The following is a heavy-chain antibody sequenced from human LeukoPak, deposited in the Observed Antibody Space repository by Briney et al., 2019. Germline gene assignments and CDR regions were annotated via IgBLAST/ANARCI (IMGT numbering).Heavy chain of an antibody. J-gene: IGHJ4*02. Sequence: GGSLRLSCAASGFTFSGYAMHWVRQAPGKGLEWVAVISYDGSNKFYADSVKGRFTISRDNSKNTLDLQMNSLRVEDTAVYYCAKSGYCRGDNCYYYFDYWGQGTLVTVSS. V-gene: IGHV3-30*18. CDR3: AKSGYCRGDNCYYYFDY. CDR2: ISYDGSNK. CDR1: GFTFSGYA. D-gene: IGHD2-15*01.